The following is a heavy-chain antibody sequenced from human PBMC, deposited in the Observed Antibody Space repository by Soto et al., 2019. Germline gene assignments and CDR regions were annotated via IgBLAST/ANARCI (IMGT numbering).Heavy chain of an antibody. V-gene: IGHV4-39*01. J-gene: IGHJ6*04. CDR2: IYYSGST. D-gene: IGHD3-3*01. CDR3: ARGSPPVLRFLEWPDPSPMDV. CDR1: GGSIRSSSYY. Sequence: SETLSLTCTFSGGSIRSSSYYLGWIRQPPGKGLEWIGSIYYSGSTYYNPSLKSRVTISVDTSKNQFSLKLSSVTAADTAVYYCARGSPPVLRFLEWPDPSPMDVWGKGTTVTVSS.